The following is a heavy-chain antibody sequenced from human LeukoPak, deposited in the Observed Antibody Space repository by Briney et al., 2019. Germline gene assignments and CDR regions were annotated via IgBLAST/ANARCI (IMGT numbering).Heavy chain of an antibody. CDR1: GFTFSSYW. V-gene: IGHV3-7*01. J-gene: IGHJ4*02. Sequence: GGSLRLSCAASGFTFSSYWMSWVRQAPEKGLEWVANIKQDGSEKYYVDSVKGRFTISRDNAKNSLYLQMNSLRAEDKAVYYCASSGGPYDYVWGSQFDYWGQGTLVTVSS. CDR3: ASSGGPYDYVWGSQFDY. CDR2: IKQDGSEK. D-gene: IGHD3-16*01.